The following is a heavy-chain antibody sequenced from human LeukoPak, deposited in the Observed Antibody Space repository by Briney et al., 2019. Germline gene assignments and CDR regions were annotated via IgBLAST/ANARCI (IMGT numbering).Heavy chain of an antibody. CDR2: INSDGSST. Sequence: GGSLRLSCAASGFTFSSYWMHWVRQAPGKGLVWVSRINSDGSSTSYADSVKGRFTISRDNAKNTLYLQMNSLRAEDTAVYYCASTNCSSTSCYIWVFDYWGQGTLVTVSS. D-gene: IGHD2-2*02. J-gene: IGHJ4*02. V-gene: IGHV3-74*01. CDR1: GFTFSSYW. CDR3: ASTNCSSTSCYIWVFDY.